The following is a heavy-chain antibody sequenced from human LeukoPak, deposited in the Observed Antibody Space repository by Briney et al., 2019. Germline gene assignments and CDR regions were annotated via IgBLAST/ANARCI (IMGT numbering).Heavy chain of an antibody. CDR3: AKNGEVLSWFDP. CDR2: ISASGDRT. D-gene: IGHD3-10*01. V-gene: IGHV3-23*01. Sequence: PGGSLRLSCAASGFTFSSYAMSWVRQARGRGLGWVSAISASGDRTYYADSVKGRFTVSRDNSKNTLYLQMNSLRAEDTAVYSCAKNGEVLSWFDPWGQGTLVTVSS. J-gene: IGHJ5*02. CDR1: GFTFSSYA.